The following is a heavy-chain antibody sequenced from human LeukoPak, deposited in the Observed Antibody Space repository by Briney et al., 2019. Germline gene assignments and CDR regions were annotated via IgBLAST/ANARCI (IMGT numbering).Heavy chain of an antibody. D-gene: IGHD3-3*01. Sequence: SETLSLTCTVSGGSISSSSYYWGWVRQPPGKGLEWIGSIYYSGSTYYNPSLKSRVTISVDTSKNQFSLKLSSVTAADTAVYYCARHPVFGVFDYWGQGTLVTVSS. J-gene: IGHJ4*02. CDR3: ARHPVFGVFDY. CDR1: GGSISSSSYY. CDR2: IYYSGST. V-gene: IGHV4-39*07.